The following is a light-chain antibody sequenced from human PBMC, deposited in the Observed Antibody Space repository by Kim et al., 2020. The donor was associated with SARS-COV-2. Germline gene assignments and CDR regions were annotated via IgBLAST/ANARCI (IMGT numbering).Light chain of an antibody. V-gene: IGKV3-20*01. CDR3: QQYYSSPLT. Sequence: PGARATLSCRASQSLGSRSLGWYRQKPGQAPRRLIYGASSRATRVPDRLSGTGSGTDFTLTISRLEPDDFAVYYCQQYYSSPLTFGGGTKVDIK. CDR1: QSLGSRS. CDR2: GAS. J-gene: IGKJ4*01.